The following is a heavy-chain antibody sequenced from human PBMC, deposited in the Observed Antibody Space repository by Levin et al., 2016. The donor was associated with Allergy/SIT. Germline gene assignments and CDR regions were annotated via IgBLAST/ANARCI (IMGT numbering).Heavy chain of an antibody. D-gene: IGHD3-3*01. J-gene: IGHJ6*02. CDR2: IKQDGSEK. CDR3: ARDHRLIFGVVTSYYYYYGMDV. V-gene: IGHV3-7*03. Sequence: GGPLRLSCAASGFTFSSYWMSWVRQAPGKGLEWVANIKQDGSEKYYVDSVKGRFTISRDNAKNSLYLQMNSLRAEDTAVYYCARDHRLIFGVVTSYYYYYGMDVWGQGTTVTVSS. CDR1: GFTFSSYW.